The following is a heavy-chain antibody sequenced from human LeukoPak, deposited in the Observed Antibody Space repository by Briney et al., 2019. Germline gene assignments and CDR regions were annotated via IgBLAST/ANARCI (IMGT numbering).Heavy chain of an antibody. CDR3: AKEHIVVVTAMAPGLFQH. CDR2: ISGRDDNT. D-gene: IGHD2-21*02. J-gene: IGHJ1*01. V-gene: IGHV3-23*01. Sequence: GGSLRLSCSDSGFSFSNNAMTWVRQAPGMRLEWVSTISGRDDNTYYADSVKGRFTISRDNSKNTLYLQMNSLRAEDTAVCYCAKEHIVVVTAMAPGLFQHWGQGTLVTVSS. CDR1: GFSFSNNA.